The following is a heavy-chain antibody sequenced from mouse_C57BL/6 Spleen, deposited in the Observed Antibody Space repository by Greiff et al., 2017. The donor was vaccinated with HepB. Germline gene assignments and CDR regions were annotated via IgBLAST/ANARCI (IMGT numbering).Heavy chain of an antibody. V-gene: IGHV10-1*01. D-gene: IGHD2-4*01. CDR2: IRSKSNNYAT. CDR3: VRQDYDYVWAFAY. J-gene: IGHJ3*01. CDR1: GFSFNTYA. Sequence: EVQLVESGGGLVQPKGSLKLSCAASGFSFNTYAMNWVRQAPGKGLEWVAGIRSKSNNYATYYADSVKDRFTISRDDSESMLYLQMNNLKTEDTAMYYYVRQDYDYVWAFAYWGQGTLVTVSA.